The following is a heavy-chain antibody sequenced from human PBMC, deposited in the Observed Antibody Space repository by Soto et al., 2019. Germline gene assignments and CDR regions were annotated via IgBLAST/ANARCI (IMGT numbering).Heavy chain of an antibody. CDR2: ISYDGNNK. CDR1: GFTNSTYT. Sequence: GGSLRLSCAASGFTNSTYTMHWVRQAPGKGLEWVAVISYDGNNKFYADSVKGRFTISRDSTKQTLYLQMNSLRAEDTAVYYCAKMLDVSGYVRYYYGMDVWGQGTTVTVS. V-gene: IGHV3-30-3*02. CDR3: AKMLDVSGYVRYYYGMDV. J-gene: IGHJ6*02. D-gene: IGHD5-12*01.